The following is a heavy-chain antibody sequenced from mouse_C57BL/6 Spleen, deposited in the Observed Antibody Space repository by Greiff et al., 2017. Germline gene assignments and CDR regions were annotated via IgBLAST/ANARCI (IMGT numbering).Heavy chain of an antibody. V-gene: IGHV1-82*01. CDR3: ASLPTVVDFDD. CDR1: GYAFSSSW. CDR2: IYPGDGDT. D-gene: IGHD1-1*01. Sequence: QVQLQQSGPELVKPGASVKISCKASGYAFSSSWMNWVKQRPGKGLEWIGRIYPGDGDTNYNGKFKGKATLTADKSSSTAYMQLSSLTSEDSAVYFCASLPTVVDFDDWGQGITLTVSS. J-gene: IGHJ2*01.